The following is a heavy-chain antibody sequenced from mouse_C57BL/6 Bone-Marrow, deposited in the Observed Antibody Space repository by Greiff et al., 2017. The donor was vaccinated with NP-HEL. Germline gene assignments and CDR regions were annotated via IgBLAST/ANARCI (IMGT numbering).Heavy chain of an antibody. Sequence: VQLQQPGAELVKPGASVKMSCKASGYTFTSYWITWVKQRPGQGLEWIGDIYPGSGSTNYNEKFKSKATLTVDTSSSTAYMQLSSLTSEDAAVYDGDRGDCGSSWGFAYWGQGTLVTVSA. V-gene: IGHV1-55*01. CDR1: GYTFTSYW. CDR3: DRGDCGSSWGFAY. CDR2: IYPGSGST. D-gene: IGHD1-1*01. J-gene: IGHJ3*01.